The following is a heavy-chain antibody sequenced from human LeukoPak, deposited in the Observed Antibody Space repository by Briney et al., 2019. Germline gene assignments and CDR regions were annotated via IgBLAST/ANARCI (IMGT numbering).Heavy chain of an antibody. Sequence: GGSLRLSCAASGFTFDDYAMHWVRQAPGKGLEWVSGISWSSATIGYADFVKGRFTISRDNAKNSLYLQMNSLRAEDTALYYCAKDMETTVVTPTFDYWGQGTLVTVSS. CDR1: GFTFDDYA. V-gene: IGHV3-9*01. J-gene: IGHJ4*02. CDR3: AKDMETTVVTPTFDY. CDR2: ISWSSATI. D-gene: IGHD4-23*01.